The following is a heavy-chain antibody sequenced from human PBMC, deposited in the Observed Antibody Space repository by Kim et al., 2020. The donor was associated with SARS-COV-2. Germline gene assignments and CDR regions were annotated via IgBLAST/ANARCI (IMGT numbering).Heavy chain of an antibody. CDR2: IRSDGSHK. CDR1: GFTFSVYG. CDR3: ANFES. J-gene: IGHJ4*02. Sequence: GGSLRRSCAASGFTFSVYGMHWVRQAPGKGLEWVAVIRSDGSHKYYADSVKGRFTISRDNSKNMVYLKMNSLRAEDTAVYYCANFESWGQGTLVTVSS. V-gene: IGHV3-33*06.